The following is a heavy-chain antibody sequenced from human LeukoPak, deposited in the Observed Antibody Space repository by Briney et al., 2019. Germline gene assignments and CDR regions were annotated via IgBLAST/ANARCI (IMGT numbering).Heavy chain of an antibody. CDR1: GYTFSAYG. J-gene: IGHJ6*03. CDR3: ARGVGSRGRGGDQYYYMDV. V-gene: IGHV1-18*01. CDR2: ISAHNGNT. Sequence: ASVRVSCKASGYTFSAYGINWVRQAPGQGLEWMGWISAHNGNTHYAQNLKGRLTMTTDSSTNTAYMDLRSPTSDDTAVYYCARGVGSRGRGGDQYYYMDVWGKGTTVTVSS. D-gene: IGHD1-26*01.